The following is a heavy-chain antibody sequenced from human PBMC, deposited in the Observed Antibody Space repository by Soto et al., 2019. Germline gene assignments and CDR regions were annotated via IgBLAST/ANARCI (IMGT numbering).Heavy chain of an antibody. D-gene: IGHD3-3*01. Sequence: GASVKVSCKVSGYTLTELSMHWVRQAPGKGLEWMGGFDPEDGETIYAQKFQGRVTMTEDTSTDTAYMELSSLRSEDTAVYYCARGGYDFWSGYSGPDDYGMDVWGQGTTVTVYS. J-gene: IGHJ6*02. CDR2: FDPEDGET. V-gene: IGHV1-24*01. CDR1: GYTLTELS. CDR3: ARGGYDFWSGYSGPDDYGMDV.